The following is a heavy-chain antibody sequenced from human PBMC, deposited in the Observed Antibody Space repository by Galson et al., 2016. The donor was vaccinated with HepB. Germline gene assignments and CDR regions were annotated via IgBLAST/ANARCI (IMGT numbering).Heavy chain of an antibody. D-gene: IGHD3/OR15-3a*01. CDR3: ARGTGTGGYFDY. Sequence: SVKVSCKASGYTFTSYYMHWVRQAPGQGLEWMGIINPSGGSTSYAQKFQGRVTVTRDTSTSTVYMELSSLRSEDTAVYYCARGTGTGGYFDYWGQGNLVTGSS. CDR2: INPSGGST. CDR1: GYTFTSYY. V-gene: IGHV1-46*01. J-gene: IGHJ4*02.